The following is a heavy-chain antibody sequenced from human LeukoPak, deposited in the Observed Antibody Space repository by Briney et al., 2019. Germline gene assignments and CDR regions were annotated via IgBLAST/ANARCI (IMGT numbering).Heavy chain of an antibody. CDR1: GGSISSGGYY. Sequence: SQTLSLTCTVSGGSISSGGYYWSWIRQPPGKGLEWIGYIYHSGSTYYNPSLKSRVTISVDRSKNQFSLKLSSVTAADTAVYYCARYAPLKGGNYFDYWGQGTLVTVSS. V-gene: IGHV4-30-2*01. J-gene: IGHJ4*02. CDR2: IYHSGST. D-gene: IGHD3-16*01. CDR3: ARYAPLKGGNYFDY.